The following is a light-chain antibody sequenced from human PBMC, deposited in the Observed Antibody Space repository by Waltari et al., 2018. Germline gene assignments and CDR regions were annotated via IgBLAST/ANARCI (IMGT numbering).Light chain of an antibody. CDR2: LGS. CDR1: QSLLHSNGYNY. V-gene: IGKV2-28*01. Sequence: DIVMTQSPLSLPVNPGEPASISCRSSQSLLHSNGYNYLDWYLQRPGQSPQLLIFLGSDRASGVPDRFSGSGSGTDFTLKISRVEAEDIGLYFCMQALETPFTFGGGTKVEIK. J-gene: IGKJ4*01. CDR3: MQALETPFT.